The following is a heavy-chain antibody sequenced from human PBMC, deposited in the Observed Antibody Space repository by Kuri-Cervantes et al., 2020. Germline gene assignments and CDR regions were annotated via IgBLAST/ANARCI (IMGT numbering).Heavy chain of an antibody. CDR2: INHSGST. CDR3: ARDWAAAGTNYYYYMDV. J-gene: IGHJ6*03. Sequence: SETLSLTCTVSGGSVSTDSHYWSWIRQPPGKGLEWIGEINHSGSTNYNPSLKSRVTISVDTSKNQFSLKLSSVTAADTAVYYCARDWAAAGTNYYYYMDVWGKGTTVTVSS. CDR1: GGSVSTDSHY. D-gene: IGHD6-13*01. V-gene: IGHV4-39*07.